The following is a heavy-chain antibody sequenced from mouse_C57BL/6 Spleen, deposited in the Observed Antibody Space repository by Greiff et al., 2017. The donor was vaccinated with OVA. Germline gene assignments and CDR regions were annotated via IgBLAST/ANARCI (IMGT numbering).Heavy chain of an antibody. J-gene: IGHJ2*01. D-gene: IGHD1-1*01. CDR3: ARDTTVVAGFDY. Sequence: QVLLKESGAELARPGASVKLSCKASGYTFTSYGISWVKQRTGQGLEWIGEIYPRSGNTYYNEKFKGKATLTADKSSSTAYMELRSLTSEDSAVYFCARDTTVVAGFDYWGQGTTLTVSS. CDR2: IYPRSGNT. V-gene: IGHV1-81*01. CDR1: GYTFTSYG.